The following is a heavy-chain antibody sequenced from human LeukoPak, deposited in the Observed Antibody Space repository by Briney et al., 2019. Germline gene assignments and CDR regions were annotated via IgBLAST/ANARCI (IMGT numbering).Heavy chain of an antibody. V-gene: IGHV4-34*01. CDR1: GGSFSGYY. CDR2: INHSGST. D-gene: IGHD6-13*01. CDR3: ARHQRYGAAGYY. J-gene: IGHJ4*02. Sequence: SETLSLTCAVYGGSFSGYYWSWIRQPPGKGLEWIGEINHSGSTNYNPSLKSRVTISVDTSKNQFSLKLSSVTAADTAVYYCARHQRYGAAGYYWGQGTLVTVSS.